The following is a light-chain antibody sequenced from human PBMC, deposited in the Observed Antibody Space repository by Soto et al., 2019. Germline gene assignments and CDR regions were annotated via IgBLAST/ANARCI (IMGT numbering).Light chain of an antibody. J-gene: IGKJ2*01. CDR1: QGVLHSSSNRFS. CDR2: WAS. V-gene: IGKV4-1*01. Sequence: DIVMIQSPDSLAVSLGERATINCKSSQGVLHSSSNRFSIAWYQQKPGLPPKLIIYWASARESGVPDRFSGSGSGTDFTLTISSLQAEDVAVYYCQQYFSTPTFGQGTKLEVK. CDR3: QQYFSTPT.